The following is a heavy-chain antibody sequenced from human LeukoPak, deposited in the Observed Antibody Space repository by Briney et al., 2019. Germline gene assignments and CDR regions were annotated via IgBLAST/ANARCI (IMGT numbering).Heavy chain of an antibody. Sequence: SETLSLTCTVSGGSISSSSYCWGWIRQPPGKGLEWIGSIYYTGSTYYNPSLKSRVTISVDTSKNQFSLKPTSVTAADTAVYYCARHPRGSYPYYFDYWGQGTLVTVSS. CDR3: ARHPRGSYPYYFDY. V-gene: IGHV4-39*01. J-gene: IGHJ4*02. D-gene: IGHD1-26*01. CDR2: IYYTGST. CDR1: GGSISSSSYC.